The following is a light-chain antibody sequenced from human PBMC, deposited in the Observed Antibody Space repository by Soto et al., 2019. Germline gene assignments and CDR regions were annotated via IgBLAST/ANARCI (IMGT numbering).Light chain of an antibody. CDR1: SSNIGRNS. CDR3: AAWDESVKGVV. J-gene: IGLJ2*01. CDR2: SNN. Sequence: QSVLTQPPSASGTPGQRVTISCSGSSSNIGRNSVTWYHQVPGTAPKLLVYSNNQRPSGVPDRISGSKSGTSASLAISGLQSEDEADYYCAAWDESVKGVVFGGGTQLTVL. V-gene: IGLV1-44*01.